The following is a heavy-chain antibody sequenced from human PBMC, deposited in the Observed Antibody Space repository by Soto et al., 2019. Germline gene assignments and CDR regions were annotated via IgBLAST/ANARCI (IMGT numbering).Heavy chain of an antibody. CDR2: IVVGSGST. J-gene: IGHJ3*01. D-gene: IGHD3-22*01. CDR3: AADGYYYDRSYAFDL. Sequence: QMQVVQSGPEVKKPGTSVKVSCKASGSTFSSSAVQWVRQARGQRLEWIGWIVVGSGSTNYAQKFQERVTITRDMSTSTAYMELSSLRSEDTAVYYCAADGYYYDRSYAFDLWGQGTTVTVSS. CDR1: GSTFSSSA. V-gene: IGHV1-58*01.